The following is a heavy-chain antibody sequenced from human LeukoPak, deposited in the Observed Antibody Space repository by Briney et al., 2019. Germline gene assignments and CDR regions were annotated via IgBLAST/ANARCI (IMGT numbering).Heavy chain of an antibody. V-gene: IGHV4-34*01. J-gene: IGHJ5*02. CDR3: ARDRYCSSTSYYGNWFDP. Sequence: PSETLSLTCAVYGGSFSGYYWSWIRQPPGKGLEWIGEINHSGSTNYNPSLKSRVTISVDTSKNQFSLKLSSVTAADTAVYYCARDRYCSSTSYYGNWFDPWGQGTLVTVSS. CDR1: GGSFSGYY. CDR2: INHSGST. D-gene: IGHD2-2*01.